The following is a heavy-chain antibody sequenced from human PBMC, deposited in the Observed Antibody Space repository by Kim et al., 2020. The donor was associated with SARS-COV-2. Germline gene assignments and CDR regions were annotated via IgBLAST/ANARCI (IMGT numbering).Heavy chain of an antibody. CDR3: ARDLGYLPQSSDWFENYFDI. Sequence: GGSLRLSCAASGFNFRNSAMHWVRQAPGKGLEWVAVISYDGNKKYYADSVQGRFTISRDSSTLFLQMNSLRTEDTAVYYCARDLGYLPQSSDWFENYFDIWGQGTMVTVSS. CDR2: ISYDGNKK. J-gene: IGHJ3*02. CDR1: GFNFRNSA. D-gene: IGHD3-9*01. V-gene: IGHV3-30*04.